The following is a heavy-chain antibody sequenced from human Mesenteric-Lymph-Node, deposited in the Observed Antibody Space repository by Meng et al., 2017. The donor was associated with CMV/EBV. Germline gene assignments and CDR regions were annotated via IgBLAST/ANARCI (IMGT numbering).Heavy chain of an antibody. J-gene: IGHJ4*02. D-gene: IGHD5-12*01. CDR3: ARDHWVAHYFDY. V-gene: IGHV1-2*02. CDR2: INPHSGGT. CDR1: GYTLSDYK. Sequence: ASVKVSCKASGYTLSDYKIHWVRQAPGQGLEWMGWINPHSGGTSYAQKFQGRVTMTWDTSLTTAYVDLSGLSYDDTAVYYCARDHWVAHYFDYWGQGTLVTVSS.